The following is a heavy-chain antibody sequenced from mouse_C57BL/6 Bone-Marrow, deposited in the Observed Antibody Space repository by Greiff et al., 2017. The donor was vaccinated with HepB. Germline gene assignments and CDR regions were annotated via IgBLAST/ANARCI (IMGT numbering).Heavy chain of an antibody. V-gene: IGHV2-2*01. Sequence: VQLQQSGPGLVQPSQSLSITCTVSGFSFTSYGVHWVRQSPGKGLEWLGVIWSGGSTDYNAAFISRLIISKDNSKSQVFFKMNSLQADDTAIYYCARNFLYYYCSSFYAMDYWGQGTSVTVSS. CDR2: IWSGGST. CDR1: GFSFTSYG. D-gene: IGHD1-1*01. J-gene: IGHJ4*01. CDR3: ARNFLYYYCSSFYAMDY.